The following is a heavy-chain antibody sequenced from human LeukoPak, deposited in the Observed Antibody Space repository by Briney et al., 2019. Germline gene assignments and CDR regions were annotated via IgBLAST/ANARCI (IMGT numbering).Heavy chain of an antibody. CDR3: AREYSAFDF. J-gene: IGHJ3*01. CDR1: DGSISTYY. Sequence: SETLSLTCTVSDGSISTYYWSWIRQPPGKGLEWIAHVHYTGSTSYNPSLKSRVTISVDTSKNQLSLKVFSVTAADAAVYYCAREYSAFDFWGPGTVVTVSS. V-gene: IGHV4-59*01. D-gene: IGHD5-12*01. CDR2: VHYTGST.